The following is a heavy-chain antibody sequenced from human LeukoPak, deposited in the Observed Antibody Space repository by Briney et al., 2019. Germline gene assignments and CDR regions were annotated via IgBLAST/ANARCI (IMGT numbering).Heavy chain of an antibody. D-gene: IGHD6-13*01. CDR1: GFTFSSYG. Sequence: PGRSLRLSCAASGFTFSSYGMHWVRQAPGKGLEWVAVISYDGSNKYYADSVKGRFTISRDNSKNTLYLQMNSLRAEDTAVYYCAKAQIPGIAAAGGFDYWGQGTLVTVSS. CDR3: AKAQIPGIAAAGGFDY. CDR2: ISYDGSNK. J-gene: IGHJ4*02. V-gene: IGHV3-30*18.